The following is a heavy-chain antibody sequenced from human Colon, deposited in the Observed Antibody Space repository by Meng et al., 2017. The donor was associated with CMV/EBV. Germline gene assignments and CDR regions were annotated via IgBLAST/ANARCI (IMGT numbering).Heavy chain of an antibody. CDR3: VKDLWWDGYSNYGLDV. CDR2: ISYDGTTK. D-gene: IGHD2-21*01. CDR1: GFNFNYHT. V-gene: IGHV3-30-3*01. Sequence: GESLKISCAASGFNFNYHTIHWVRQAPGKGLEWVALISYDGTTKYYADSVKGRFSISRDNSENTAFLQMDSLRREDTAIYYCVKDLWWDGYSNYGLDVWGQGTTVTVSS. J-gene: IGHJ6*02.